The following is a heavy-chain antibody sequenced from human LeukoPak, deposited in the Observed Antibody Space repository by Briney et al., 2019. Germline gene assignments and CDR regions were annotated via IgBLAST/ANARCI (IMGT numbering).Heavy chain of an antibody. V-gene: IGHV3-64D*06. CDR3: AKDREMGSGWAYFQH. CDR2: IGRNGDST. J-gene: IGHJ1*01. CDR1: GFTFSTYA. D-gene: IGHD6-19*01. Sequence: GGSLRLSCSASGFTFSTYAMHWVRQAPGKGLEYVSAIGRNGDSTYYADSVKGRFTISRDNSKNTLYLQMSSLRPEDTAVYYCAKDREMGSGWAYFQHWGQGTLVTVSS.